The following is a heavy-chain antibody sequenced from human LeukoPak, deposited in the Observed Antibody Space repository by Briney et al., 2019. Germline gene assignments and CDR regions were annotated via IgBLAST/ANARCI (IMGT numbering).Heavy chain of an antibody. CDR1: GGYISSYY. CDR3: ARANRITIFGVVRPFDY. Sequence: PSETLSLTCTVSGGYISSYYWSWIRQPPGKGLEWIGYIYYSGSTNYNPSLKSRVTISVDTSKNQFSLKLSSVTAADTAVYYCARANRITIFGVVRPFDYWGQGTLVTVSS. D-gene: IGHD3-3*01. V-gene: IGHV4-59*01. J-gene: IGHJ4*02. CDR2: IYYSGST.